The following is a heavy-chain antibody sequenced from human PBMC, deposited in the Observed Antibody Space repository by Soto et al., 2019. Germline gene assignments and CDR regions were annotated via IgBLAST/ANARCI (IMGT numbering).Heavy chain of an antibody. Sequence: GESLKISCKGSGYSFTSYWIGWVRQMPGKGLEWMGIIYPGDSDTRYSPSFQGQVTISADKSISTAYLQWSSLKASDTAMYYCARLKPAGGEQWLVRPFDIWGQGTMVTVSS. V-gene: IGHV5-51*01. J-gene: IGHJ3*02. CDR3: ARLKPAGGEQWLVRPFDI. D-gene: IGHD6-19*01. CDR2: IYPGDSDT. CDR1: GYSFTSYW.